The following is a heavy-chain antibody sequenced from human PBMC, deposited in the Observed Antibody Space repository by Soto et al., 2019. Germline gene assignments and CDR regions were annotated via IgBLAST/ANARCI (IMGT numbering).Heavy chain of an antibody. CDR2: ISAYSGNT. CDR3: ARDYRYCSGGSCQRLFDY. D-gene: IGHD2-15*01. J-gene: IGHJ4*02. CDR1: GYTFTSYG. V-gene: IGHV1-18*01. Sequence: EASVKVSCKASGYTFTSYGISWVRQAPGQGLEWMGWISAYSGNTNYAQKLQGRVTMTTDTSTSTAYMELRSLRSDDTAVYYCARDYRYCSGGSCQRLFDYWGQGTLVTVSS.